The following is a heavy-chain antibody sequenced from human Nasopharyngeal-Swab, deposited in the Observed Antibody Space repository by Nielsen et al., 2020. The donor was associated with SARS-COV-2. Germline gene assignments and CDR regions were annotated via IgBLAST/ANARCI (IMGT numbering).Heavy chain of an antibody. Sequence: SETLSLTCAVYGGSFRGYYWSWIRQPPGKGLVWIGEINHSGSTNYNPSLNSRVTISVDTSKNQFSLKLSSVTPADTAVYYCARIFRALECSSTSCYRYYYYGMDVWGQGTTVTVSS. J-gene: IGHJ6*02. V-gene: IGHV4-34*01. CDR1: GGSFRGYY. D-gene: IGHD2-2*01. CDR3: ARIFRALECSSTSCYRYYYYGMDV. CDR2: INHSGST.